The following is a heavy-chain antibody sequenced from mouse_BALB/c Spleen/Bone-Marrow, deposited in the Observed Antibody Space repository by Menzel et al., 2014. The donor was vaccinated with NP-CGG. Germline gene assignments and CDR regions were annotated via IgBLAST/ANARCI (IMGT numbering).Heavy chain of an antibody. CDR1: GYTFTDYE. CDR2: IHPGSGNT. V-gene: IGHV1-15*01. Sequence: LEESGAELVRPGASVKLSCKALGYTFTDYEMHRVKQIPVNGLEWIGAIHPGSGNTAYNQKFKGKATLTADKSSSTAYMELSSLTSEDSAVYYCIRGNYRYSWFAYWGQGTLVTVSA. J-gene: IGHJ3*01. CDR3: IRGNYRYSWFAY. D-gene: IGHD2-14*01.